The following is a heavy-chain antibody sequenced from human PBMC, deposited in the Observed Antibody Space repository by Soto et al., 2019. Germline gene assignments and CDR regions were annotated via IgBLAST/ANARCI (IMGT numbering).Heavy chain of an antibody. CDR2: ISSSSTYI. J-gene: IGHJ3*02. Sequence: GGSLRLSCAASGFTFSTYSMNWVRQAPGKGLEWVSSISSSSTYIYYADSVKGRFTISRDNAKNSLYLQMNSLRAEDTAVYYCARPQADKVVVVAAEDAFDIWGQGTMVTVSS. D-gene: IGHD2-15*01. CDR1: GFTFSTYS. CDR3: ARPQADKVVVVAAEDAFDI. V-gene: IGHV3-21*01.